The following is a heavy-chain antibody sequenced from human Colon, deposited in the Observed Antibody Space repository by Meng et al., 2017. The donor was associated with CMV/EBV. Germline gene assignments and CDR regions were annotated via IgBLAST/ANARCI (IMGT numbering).Heavy chain of an antibody. CDR3: ARDDIAGIAAADTFDY. J-gene: IGHJ4*02. Sequence: GESLKISCAASGFTFSTYSMNWVRQAPGKGLEWVANIKQDGSEKYYVDSVKGRFTISRDNAKNSLYLQMNSLRAEDTAVYYCARDDIAGIAAADTFDYWGQGTLVTVSS. V-gene: IGHV3-7*01. CDR1: GFTFSTYS. CDR2: IKQDGSEK. D-gene: IGHD6-13*01.